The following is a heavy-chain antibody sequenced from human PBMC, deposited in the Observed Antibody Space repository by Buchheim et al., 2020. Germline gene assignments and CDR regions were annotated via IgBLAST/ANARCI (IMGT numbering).Heavy chain of an antibody. V-gene: IGHV3-74*02. Sequence: EVQLMESGGGLVQPGGSLRLSCAASGFTFSSYWMHWVRQAPGQGLVWVSRIGTDGRAADYADSVKGRFTMSRDNAKNTVYLQMNSLRVEDMALYYCVRGTSPVGGSGVADYWGQGTL. CDR1: GFTFSSYW. CDR2: IGTDGRAA. CDR3: VRGTSPVGGSGVADY. D-gene: IGHD1-26*01. J-gene: IGHJ4*02.